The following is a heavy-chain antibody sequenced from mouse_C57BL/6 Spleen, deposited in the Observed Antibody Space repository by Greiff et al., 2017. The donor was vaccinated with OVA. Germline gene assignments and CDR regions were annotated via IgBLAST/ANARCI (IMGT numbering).Heavy chain of an antibody. D-gene: IGHD3-3*01. V-gene: IGHV1-55*01. J-gene: IGHJ1*03. CDR1: GYTFTSYW. Sequence: QVQLQQPGAELVKPGASVKMSCKASGYTFTSYWITWVKQRPGQGLEWIGDIYPGSGSTNYNEKFKSKATLTVDTSSSTAYMQLSSLTSEDSAVYYCARKGGPYWYFDVWGTGTTVTVSS. CDR3: ARKGGPYWYFDV. CDR2: IYPGSGST.